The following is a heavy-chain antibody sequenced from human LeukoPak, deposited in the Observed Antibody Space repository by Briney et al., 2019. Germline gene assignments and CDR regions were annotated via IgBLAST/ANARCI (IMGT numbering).Heavy chain of an antibody. V-gene: IGHV3-7*01. CDR1: GFTFSSYW. CDR2: IRQDGSVQ. Sequence: GGSLRLSCAASGFTFSSYWMSWVRQAPGKGLEWVANIRQDGSVQNYVDSVKGRFTISRDNPKNSVYLQMSSLRAEDTSVYYCARDSTYYYASGSSGPHYFDYWGQGTLVTVSS. J-gene: IGHJ4*02. CDR3: ARDSTYYYASGSSGPHYFDY. D-gene: IGHD3-10*01.